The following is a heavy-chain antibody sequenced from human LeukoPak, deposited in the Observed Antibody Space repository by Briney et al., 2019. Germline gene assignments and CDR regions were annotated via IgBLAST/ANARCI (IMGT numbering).Heavy chain of an antibody. CDR2: IYYSGST. Sequence: SETLSHTCIVSGGSISSHYWSWIRQPPGKGLEWVGYIYYSGSTNYNPSLKSRATIPVDQTKNQFSLKLSSVTAADTAVYYCATHTDWFDPWGQGTLVTVSS. J-gene: IGHJ5*02. D-gene: IGHD5-18*01. CDR3: ATHTDWFDP. CDR1: GGSISSHY. V-gene: IGHV4-59*11.